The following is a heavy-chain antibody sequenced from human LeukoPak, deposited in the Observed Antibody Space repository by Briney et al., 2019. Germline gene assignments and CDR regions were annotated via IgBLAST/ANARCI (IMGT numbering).Heavy chain of an antibody. Sequence: PGGSLRLSCAASGFTFSSYSMNWVRQAPGKGLEWVSYISSSSSTIYYADSVKGRFTISRDNAKNSLYLQMNSLRAEDTAVYYCARDEDSLDYWGQGTLVTVSS. D-gene: IGHD2-15*01. CDR1: GFTFSSYS. CDR2: ISSSSSTI. V-gene: IGHV3-48*01. CDR3: ARDEDSLDY. J-gene: IGHJ4*02.